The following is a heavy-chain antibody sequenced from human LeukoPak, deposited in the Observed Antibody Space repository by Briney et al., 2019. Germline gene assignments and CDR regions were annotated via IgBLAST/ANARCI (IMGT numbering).Heavy chain of an antibody. V-gene: IGHV1-18*01. J-gene: IGHJ4*02. D-gene: IGHD6-19*01. CDR1: GYAFSMYG. Sequence: ASVKVSCKASGYAFSMYGISWVRQAPGQGLEWMGWISAYNGHTKYAQKLQGRVTMTTDTSTGTAYMELTSLTSDDTAVYHCAREKDLGAVAGTFFSWGQGTLVTLSS. CDR2: ISAYNGHT. CDR3: AREKDLGAVAGTFFS.